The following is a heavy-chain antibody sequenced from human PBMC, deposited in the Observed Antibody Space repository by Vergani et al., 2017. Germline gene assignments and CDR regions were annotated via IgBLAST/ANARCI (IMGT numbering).Heavy chain of an antibody. Sequence: QVQLVQSGAEVKKPGSSVKVSCKASGGTFNIYSVSWLRQAPGQGPEWMGGITPFFPTGHYAQKFQGRVTITADESTSTAYMELSSLRSEDTAVYYCARGGSSGSGSYSPYYYYGMDVWGQGTTVTVSS. CDR1: GGTFNIYS. CDR3: ARGGSSGSGSYSPYYYYGMDV. D-gene: IGHD3-10*01. V-gene: IGHV1-69*12. J-gene: IGHJ6*02. CDR2: ITPFFPTG.